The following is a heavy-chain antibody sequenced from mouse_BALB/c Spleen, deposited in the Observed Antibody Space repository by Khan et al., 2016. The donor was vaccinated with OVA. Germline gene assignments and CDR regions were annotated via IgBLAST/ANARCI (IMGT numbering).Heavy chain of an antibody. J-gene: IGHJ1*01. CDR1: GYTFTNYG. V-gene: IGHV9-3-1*01. CDR3: ARMKPYWYYDV. CDR2: INTYTGEP. Sequence: QIQLVQSGPELKKPGETVKISCKASGYTFTNYGMNWVKQAPGKGLKWMGWINTYTGEPTYADDFKGRFAFSLETSASTASLQINNLKNEDTATDYCARMKPYWYYDVWGAATTVTVSS.